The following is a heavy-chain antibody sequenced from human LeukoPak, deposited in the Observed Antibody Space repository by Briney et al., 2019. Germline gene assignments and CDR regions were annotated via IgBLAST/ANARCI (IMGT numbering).Heavy chain of an antibody. V-gene: IGHV3-23*01. CDR2: ISNNGGYT. CDR3: AKSPEGVRNY. D-gene: IGHD2-2*01. J-gene: IGHJ4*02. CDR1: GFTFSSSA. Sequence: PGGSLRLSCAASGFTFSSSAMSWVRQAPGKGLEWVSAISNNGGYTYYADSVQGRFTISRDNSKNTLYMQMNSLRAEDTAVYYCAKSPEGVRNYWGQGTLVTVSS.